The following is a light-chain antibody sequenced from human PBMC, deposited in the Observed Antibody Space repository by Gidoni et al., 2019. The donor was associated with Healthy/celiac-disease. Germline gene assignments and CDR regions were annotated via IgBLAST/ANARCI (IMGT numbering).Light chain of an antibody. CDR3: QQRSNWPPWT. CDR2: DAS. Sequence: EIVLTQSPATLSLSPGERATLSCRASQSVSSYLAWYQQKPGQAPSLLIYDASNRATGIPARFSGSGSGTDVTLTISSLEPEDFAVYYCQQRSNWPPWTFGQGTKVEIK. V-gene: IGKV3-11*01. J-gene: IGKJ1*01. CDR1: QSVSSY.